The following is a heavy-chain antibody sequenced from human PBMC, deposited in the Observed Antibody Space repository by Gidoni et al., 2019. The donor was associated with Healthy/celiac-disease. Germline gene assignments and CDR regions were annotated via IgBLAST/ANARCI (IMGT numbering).Heavy chain of an antibody. D-gene: IGHD6-19*01. J-gene: IGHJ4*02. V-gene: IGHV5-10-1*03. CDR1: GYSFTSYW. CDR2: IAPSDSYT. Sequence: EVQLVQSGAEVKKPGESLRISCKGSGYSFTSYWISWVRQMPGKGLEWMGRIAPSDSYTNYSPSFQGHVTISADKSISTAYLQWSSLKASDTAMYYCARLPAGYRGSGWYGFDYWGQGTLVTVSS. CDR3: ARLPAGYRGSGWYGFDY.